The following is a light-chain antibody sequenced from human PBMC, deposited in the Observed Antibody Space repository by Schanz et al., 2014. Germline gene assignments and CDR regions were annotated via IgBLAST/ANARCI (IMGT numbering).Light chain of an antibody. CDR3: SSYTSSRTPV. Sequence: QSALTQPASVSGSPGQSITISCTGTSSDVGSYNLVSWYQQHPGKAPKLMIYEVSKRPSGVPDRFSGSKSGNTAFLTVSGVQAEDEADYFCSSYTSSRTPVFGGGTKLTVL. CDR2: EVS. CDR1: SSDVGSYNL. V-gene: IGLV2-14*02. J-gene: IGLJ3*02.